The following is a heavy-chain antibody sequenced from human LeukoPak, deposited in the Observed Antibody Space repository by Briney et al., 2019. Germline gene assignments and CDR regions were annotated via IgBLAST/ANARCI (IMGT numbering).Heavy chain of an antibody. Sequence: SETLSLTCTVSGGSISSSSYYWGWIRQPPGKGLEWIGSIYYSGSTYYNPSLKSRVTISVDTSKNQFSLKLSSVTAADTAVYYCASLVVRGLNGDYWGQGTVVTVSS. D-gene: IGHD3-10*01. V-gene: IGHV4-39*07. J-gene: IGHJ4*02. CDR1: GGSISSSSYY. CDR3: ASLVVRGLNGDY. CDR2: IYYSGST.